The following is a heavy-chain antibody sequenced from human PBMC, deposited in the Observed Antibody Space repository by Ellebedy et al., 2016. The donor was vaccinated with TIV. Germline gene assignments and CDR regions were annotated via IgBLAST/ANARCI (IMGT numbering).Heavy chain of an antibody. D-gene: IGHD2-2*02. CDR2: IWYDGSNK. V-gene: IGHV3-33*01. J-gene: IGHJ1*01. Sequence: GESLKISXAASGFTFSSYGMHWVRQAPGKGLEWVAVIWYDGSNKYYADSVKGRFTISRDNSKNTLYLQMNSLRAEDTAVYYCATECTSCYSLQHWGQGTLVTVSS. CDR1: GFTFSSYG. CDR3: ATECTSCYSLQH.